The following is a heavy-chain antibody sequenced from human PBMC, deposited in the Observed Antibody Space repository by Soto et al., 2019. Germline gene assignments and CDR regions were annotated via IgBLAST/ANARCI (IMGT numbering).Heavy chain of an antibody. CDR1: GGSISSYY. CDR3: ARGRLRAVNLHWFDP. Sequence: PSETLSLTCTVSGGSISSYYWSWIRQPPGKGLEWIGYIYYSGSTNYNPSLKSRVTISVDTSKNQFSLKLSSVTAADTAVYYCARGRLRAVNLHWFDPWGQGTLGTVSS. J-gene: IGHJ5*02. V-gene: IGHV4-59*08. CDR2: IYYSGST.